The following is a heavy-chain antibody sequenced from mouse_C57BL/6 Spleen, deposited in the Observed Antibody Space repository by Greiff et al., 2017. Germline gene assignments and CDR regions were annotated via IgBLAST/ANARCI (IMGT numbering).Heavy chain of an antibody. J-gene: IGHJ3*01. Sequence: EVKLEESGGGLVKPGGSLKLSCAASGFTFSDYGMHWVRQAPEKGLEWVAYISSGSSTIYYADTVKGRFTISRDNAKNTLFLQMTSLRSEDTAMYYCARGDSNYPLAYWGQGTLVTVSA. CDR2: ISSGSSTI. CDR1: GFTFSDYG. V-gene: IGHV5-17*01. D-gene: IGHD2-5*01. CDR3: ARGDSNYPLAY.